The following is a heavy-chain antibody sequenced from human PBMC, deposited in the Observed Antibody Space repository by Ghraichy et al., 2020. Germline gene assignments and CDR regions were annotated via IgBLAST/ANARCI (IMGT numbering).Heavy chain of an antibody. D-gene: IGHD6-19*01. CDR2: GADSGTT. Sequence: SETLSLTCPVSGGSISSDNYFWAWIRQPPGKGLEWIGSGADSGTTYYSPSLSSRVTISVDPSKNQFSLKLKSVTAADTAVYYCARHTLQWLGPLSWFDPWGQGALVTVSS. CDR3: ARHTLQWLGPLSWFDP. J-gene: IGHJ5*02. V-gene: IGHV4-39*01. CDR1: GGSISSDNYF.